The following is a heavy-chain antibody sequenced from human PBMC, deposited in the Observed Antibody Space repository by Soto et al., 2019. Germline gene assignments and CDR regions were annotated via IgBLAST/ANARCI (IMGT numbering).Heavy chain of an antibody. Sequence: QVQLVESGGGVVQPGRSLRLSCAASGFTFSTHAMHWVRQAPGKGLECVAIVSFDGTNKYHADSVKGRFTISRDNPKNTLCLQMSGLTPEDTAVYYCARDQTGITTAGGGRIDHWGQGTLVTVAS. CDR2: VSFDGTNK. CDR1: GFTFSTHA. CDR3: ARDQTGITTAGGGRIDH. D-gene: IGHD6-13*01. J-gene: IGHJ4*02. V-gene: IGHV3-30-3*01.